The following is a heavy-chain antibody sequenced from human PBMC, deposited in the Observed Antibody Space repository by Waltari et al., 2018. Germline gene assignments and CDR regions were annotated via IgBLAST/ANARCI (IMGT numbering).Heavy chain of an antibody. V-gene: IGHV5-51*01. J-gene: IGHJ3*02. CDR2: SYPGDDDT. Sequence: EVQLVQSGAEVKKPGESLKISCKGSGYSFTSYWIGWVRQMPGTGREWMGVSYPGDDDTRYSPSCQGQVTISADKSISTAYLQWSSLKAADTAMYYCARPVYDFWSGYQSPDAFDIWGQGTMVTVSS. CDR3: ARPVYDFWSGYQSPDAFDI. CDR1: GYSFTSYW. D-gene: IGHD3-3*01.